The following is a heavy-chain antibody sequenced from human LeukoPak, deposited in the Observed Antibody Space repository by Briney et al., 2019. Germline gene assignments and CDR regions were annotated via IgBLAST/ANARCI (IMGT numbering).Heavy chain of an antibody. CDR1: GFTFSSYW. Sequence: GGSLRLSCAASGFTFSSYWMSWVRQAPGKGLEWVANIKQDGSEKYYVDSVKGRFTISRDNAKNSLYLQMNSLRAEDTAVYYCARDRKVGWELPPRPHLGYNWFDPWGQGTLVTVSS. V-gene: IGHV3-7*01. D-gene: IGHD1-26*01. CDR3: ARDRKVGWELPPRPHLGYNWFDP. CDR2: IKQDGSEK. J-gene: IGHJ5*02.